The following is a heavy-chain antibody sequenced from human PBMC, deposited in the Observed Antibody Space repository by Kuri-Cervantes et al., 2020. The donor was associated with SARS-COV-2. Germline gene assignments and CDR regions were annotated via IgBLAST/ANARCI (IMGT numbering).Heavy chain of an antibody. V-gene: IGHV3-30*18. Sequence: GESLKISCAASGFNFSRTDMHWVRQAPGKGLEWVAVISHDGKNKKCIASGKGRFTISRDNSQNTLYLHMKSLRSEDTAMYYCAKDLGGYVGYWGQGTLVTVSS. CDR3: AKDLGGYVGY. D-gene: IGHD3-22*01. J-gene: IGHJ4*02. CDR2: ISHDGKNK. CDR1: GFNFSRTD.